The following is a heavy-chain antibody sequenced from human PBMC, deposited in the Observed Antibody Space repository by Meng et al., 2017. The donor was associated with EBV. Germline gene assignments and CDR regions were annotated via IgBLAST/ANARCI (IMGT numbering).Heavy chain of an antibody. D-gene: IGHD2-8*01. V-gene: IGHV3-21*01. J-gene: IGHJ4*02. CDR2: ISSNSIDI. CDR3: ARDRTSNRFDY. CDR1: GFTLRSYR. Sequence: VRLEESGGCLVKPGESLRLSCAASGFTLRSYRMNWVRLAPGKGLEWVSSISSNSIDIYYADLVKGRFTISRDNAKNSLFLQMNSLRAEDTAVYYCARDRTSNRFDYWGQGTLVTVSS.